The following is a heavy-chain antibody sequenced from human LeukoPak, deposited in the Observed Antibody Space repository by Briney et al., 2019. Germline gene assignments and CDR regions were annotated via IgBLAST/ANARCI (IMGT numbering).Heavy chain of an antibody. D-gene: IGHD2-2*01. V-gene: IGHV3-23*01. CDR2: IGGSGGST. CDR1: GFTFSIYA. Sequence: GGSLRLSCAVSGFTFSIYAVSWVREAPGKGLEWVSAIGGSGGSTHHADSVKGRFTISRDNSKNTLYLQMNSLRAEDTAVYYWAKLGYCSSSSCYGPFDYWGQGALVTVSS. J-gene: IGHJ4*02. CDR3: AKLGYCSSSSCYGPFDY.